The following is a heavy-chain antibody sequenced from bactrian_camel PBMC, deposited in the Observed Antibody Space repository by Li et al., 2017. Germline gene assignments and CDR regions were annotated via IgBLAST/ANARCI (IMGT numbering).Heavy chain of an antibody. J-gene: IGHJ4*01. CDR2: IRRSGGEI. Sequence: HVQLVESGGGSVQAGGSLRLSCVVSGHSRGSNCVGWYSLPPGSAPREREGIAAIRRSGGEIWYAGSVKGRLTISQDNAKNMVYLQVNSLKAEDTAMYYCAAGWSFGVGTLLRRHYNYWGQGTQVTVS. CDR3: AAGWSFGVGTLLRRHYNY. CDR1: GHSRGSNC. V-gene: IGHV3-3*01. D-gene: IGHD3*01.